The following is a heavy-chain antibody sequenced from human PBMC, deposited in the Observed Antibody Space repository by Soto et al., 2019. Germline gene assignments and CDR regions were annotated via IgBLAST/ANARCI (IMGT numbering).Heavy chain of an antibody. CDR1: GFSFGYYW. CDR3: ASTWDSATYYYFDY. CDR2: IKFDSSER. J-gene: IGHJ4*02. V-gene: IGHV3-7*03. Sequence: SLRLSCAASGFSFGYYWMSWVRQAPGKGLEWVATIKFDSSERKYVDSVKGRFTISRDNSKNTVFLQMNSLRAEDTAVYYCASTWDSATYYYFDYWGQGTLVTVSS. D-gene: IGHD1-26*01.